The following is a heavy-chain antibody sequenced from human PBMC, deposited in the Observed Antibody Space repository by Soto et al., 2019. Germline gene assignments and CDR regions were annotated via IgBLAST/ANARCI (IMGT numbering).Heavy chain of an antibody. V-gene: IGHV4-39*01. D-gene: IGHD4-17*01. Sequence: QLQLQESGPGLVKPSETLPLTCTVSGGSISSGSSYWGWIRQPPGKGLGWVGNIYYIANTYYNPSLKSRVTMSIDSSKTRFSLMLNSVTTADPAVYYCGAQVYGAKGYYFETWGKGILVTFSS. J-gene: IGHJ4*02. CDR1: GGSISSGSSY. CDR2: IYYIANT. CDR3: GAQVYGAKGYYFET.